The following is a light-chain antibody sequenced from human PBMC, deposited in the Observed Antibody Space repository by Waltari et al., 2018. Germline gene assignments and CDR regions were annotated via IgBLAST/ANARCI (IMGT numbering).Light chain of an antibody. V-gene: IGKV3-20*01. CDR1: QSVNNNY. Sequence: EIVLTQSPGTLSLSPGERATLSCRASQSVNNNYLAWYQQKPGQPPRLLIYGASTRATCIPDRFRGSGSGTDFTLTISRLEPEDFAVFYCQQYATSPEAFGGGTKAEIK. CDR3: QQYATSPEA. J-gene: IGKJ4*01. CDR2: GAS.